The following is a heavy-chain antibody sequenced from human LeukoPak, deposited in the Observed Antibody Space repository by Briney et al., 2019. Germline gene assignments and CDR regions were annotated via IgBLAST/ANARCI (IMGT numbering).Heavy chain of an antibody. V-gene: IGHV1-2*06. Sequence: ASVKVSCKASGYTFTGYYMHWVRQAPGQGLEWMGRINPNSGGTNYAQKFQGRVTMTRDTSISTAYMELSRLRSDDTAVYYCARALRFYSWFDPWGQGTLVTVSS. CDR2: INPNSGGT. CDR1: GYTFTGYY. D-gene: IGHD3-3*01. CDR3: ARALRFYSWFDP. J-gene: IGHJ5*02.